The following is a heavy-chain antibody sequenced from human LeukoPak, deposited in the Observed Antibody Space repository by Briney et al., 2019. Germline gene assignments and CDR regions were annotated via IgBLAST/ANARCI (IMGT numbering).Heavy chain of an antibody. D-gene: IGHD2-15*01. Sequence: SETLSLTCTVSGGSISSYYWSWIRQPPGKGPEWIGYIYYSGSTNYNPSLKSRVTISVDTSKNQFSLKLSSVTAADTAVYYCARDRGYCSGGSCHNWFDPWGQGTLVTVSS. V-gene: IGHV4-59*01. CDR2: IYYSGST. CDR1: GGSISSYY. J-gene: IGHJ5*02. CDR3: ARDRGYCSGGSCHNWFDP.